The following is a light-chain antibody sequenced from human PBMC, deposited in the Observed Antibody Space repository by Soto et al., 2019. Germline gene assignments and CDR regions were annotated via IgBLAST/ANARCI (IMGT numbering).Light chain of an antibody. CDR3: QQYGCSPPT. V-gene: IGKV3-20*01. CDR2: GAS. CDR1: QSVSNNF. Sequence: EIVLTQSPGTLSLSPGESAALSCRASQSVSNNFLAWYQRKPGQAPRLLIYGASYRATDIPYRFSGSGSGTGFTLTITRLEPDDFAVYYCQQYGCSPPTFGQGTKVEVK. J-gene: IGKJ1*01.